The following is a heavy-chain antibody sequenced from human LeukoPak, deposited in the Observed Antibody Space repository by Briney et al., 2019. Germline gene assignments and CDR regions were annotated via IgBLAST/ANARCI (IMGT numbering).Heavy chain of an antibody. D-gene: IGHD1-1*01. Sequence: VGSLRLSCAASGFTFSSYAMSWVRQAPGKGLEWVSAISGSGGSTYYADSVKGRFTISRDNSKNTLYLQMNSLRAEDTAVYYCAKQPRGNGFSPDQNWFDPWGQGTLVTVSS. J-gene: IGHJ5*02. V-gene: IGHV3-23*01. CDR1: GFTFSSYA. CDR3: AKQPRGNGFSPDQNWFDP. CDR2: ISGSGGST.